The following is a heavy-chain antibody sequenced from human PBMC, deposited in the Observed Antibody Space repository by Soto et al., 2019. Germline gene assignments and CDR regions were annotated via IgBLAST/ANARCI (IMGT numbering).Heavy chain of an antibody. V-gene: IGHV3-30-3*01. CDR1: GFTFSSYA. CDR2: ISYDGSNK. D-gene: IGHD6-19*01. Sequence: GGSLRLSCAASGFTFSSYAMHWVRQAPGKGLEWVAVISYDGSNKYYADSVKGRFTISRDNSKNTLYPQMNNLRADDTAVYYCVRVLKSIGWDNDVFDIWGQGTMVTVSS. CDR3: VRVLKSIGWDNDVFDI. J-gene: IGHJ3*02.